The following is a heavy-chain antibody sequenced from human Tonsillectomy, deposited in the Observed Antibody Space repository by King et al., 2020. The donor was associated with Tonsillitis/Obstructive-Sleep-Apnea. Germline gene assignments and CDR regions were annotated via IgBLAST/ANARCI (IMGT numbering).Heavy chain of an antibody. D-gene: IGHD5-18*01. CDR1: GFTFSSYW. J-gene: IGHJ4*02. CDR3: ARDTSMARDY. CDR2: KDEDGSDK. V-gene: IGHV3-7*04. Sequence: VQLVESGGGVVQPGGSLILFCAASGFTFSSYWMSWVRHAPGKGRGWLANKDEDGSDKYYLESVKGRFTISRDNAKNSLYLQMNSLRAEDTAVYYCARDTSMARDYWGQGTLVTVSS.